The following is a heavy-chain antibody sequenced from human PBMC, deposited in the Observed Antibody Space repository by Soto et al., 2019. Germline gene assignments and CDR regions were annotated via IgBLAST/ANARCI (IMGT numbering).Heavy chain of an antibody. D-gene: IGHD3-3*01. J-gene: IGHJ6*02. CDR2: IYYSGST. Sequence: SETLSLTCTVSGGSISSSSYYWGWIRQPPGKGLEWIGSIYYSGSTYYNPPLKSRVTISVDTSKNQFSLKLSSVTAADTAVYYCARLTLHYDFWSGYSKPLDGMDVWAKGPRSPSP. V-gene: IGHV4-39*01. CDR3: ARLTLHYDFWSGYSKPLDGMDV. CDR1: GGSISSSSYY.